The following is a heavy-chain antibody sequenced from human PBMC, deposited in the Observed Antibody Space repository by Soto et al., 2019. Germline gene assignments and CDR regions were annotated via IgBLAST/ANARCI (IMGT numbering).Heavy chain of an antibody. J-gene: IGHJ5*02. Sequence: GASVKVSCKASGGTFSSYAISGVRQAPGQGLEWMGGIIPIFGTANYAQKFQGRVTITADESTSTAYMELRSLRSEDTAVYYCVLWSGYYTVNWFDPWGQGTLVTVSS. CDR2: IIPIFGTA. CDR1: GGTFSSYA. V-gene: IGHV1-69*13. CDR3: VLWSGYYTVNWFDP. D-gene: IGHD3-3*01.